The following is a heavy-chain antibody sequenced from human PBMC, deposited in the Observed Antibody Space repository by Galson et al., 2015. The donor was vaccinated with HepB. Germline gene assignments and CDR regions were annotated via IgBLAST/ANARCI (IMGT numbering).Heavy chain of an antibody. D-gene: IGHD3-9*01. Sequence: SVKVSCKASGYTFTGYDIHWVRQAPGQGLEWMGRIDPKSGDTNYAQKFQGWVTMTRGTSINTAYMEVTRLRSDDTAVYYCAREESGYYDAFDIWGQGTMVTVSS. CDR3: AREESGYYDAFDI. CDR2: IDPKSGDT. V-gene: IGHV1-2*04. CDR1: GYTFTGYD. J-gene: IGHJ3*02.